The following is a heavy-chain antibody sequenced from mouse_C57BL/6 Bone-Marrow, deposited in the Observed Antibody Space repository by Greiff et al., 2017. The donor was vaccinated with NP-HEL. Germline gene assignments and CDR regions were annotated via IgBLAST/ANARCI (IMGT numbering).Heavy chain of an antibody. CDR2: IYPGNSDT. CDR1: GYTFTSYW. Sequence: EVQLQQSGTVLARPGASVKMSCKTSGYTFTSYWMHWVKQRPGQGLEWIGAIYPGNSDTSYNQKFKGKAKLTAVTSASTAYMELSSLTNEDSAVYYCTSFMVTYYAMDYWGQGTSVTVSS. J-gene: IGHJ4*01. D-gene: IGHD2-2*01. CDR3: TSFMVTYYAMDY. V-gene: IGHV1-5*01.